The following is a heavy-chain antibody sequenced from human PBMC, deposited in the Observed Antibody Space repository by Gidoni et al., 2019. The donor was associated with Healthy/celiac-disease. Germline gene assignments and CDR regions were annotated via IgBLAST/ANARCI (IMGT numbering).Heavy chain of an antibody. CDR3: ARDDLGGELASGMDV. V-gene: IGHV1-18*01. Sequence: QVQLVQSGAEVKKPGASVKVSCKASGYTFISYGISWVRQAPGQGLEWMTWISAYNGDTNYAQKFQGRVTMTTDTSTSTAYMELRSLRSDDTAVYYCARDDLGGELASGMDVWGQGTTVTVSS. D-gene: IGHD3-16*01. J-gene: IGHJ6*02. CDR1: GYTFISYG. CDR2: ISAYNGDT.